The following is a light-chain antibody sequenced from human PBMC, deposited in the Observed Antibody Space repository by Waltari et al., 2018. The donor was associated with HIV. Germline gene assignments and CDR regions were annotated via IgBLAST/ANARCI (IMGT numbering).Light chain of an antibody. CDR2: DVS. J-gene: IGLJ1*01. CDR3: GSYTSSNTYV. CDR1: SSDVGGYTY. V-gene: IGLV2-14*03. Sequence: QSALTQPASVSGSPGQSIPISCTGTSSDVGGYTYVSWYQRYPGKAPKLMIYDVSNRPSGVSNRFSGSKSGNTASLTISGLQAEDEADYYCGSYTSSNTYVFGTGTKVTVL.